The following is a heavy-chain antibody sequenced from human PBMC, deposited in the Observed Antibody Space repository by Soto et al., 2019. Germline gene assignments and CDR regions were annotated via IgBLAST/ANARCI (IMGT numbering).Heavy chain of an antibody. D-gene: IGHD1-1*01. Sequence: QVQLVQSGAEVKKPGASVKVSCKASGYTFTSYDINWVRQATGQGLEWMGWMNPSSGNTGYAQKFQRRVTMPRNTSFTTAYRELSTLRSEDTAVYYCARAMTTPGMDVWGQGTTVTVSS. CDR2: MNPSSGNT. J-gene: IGHJ6*02. CDR1: GYTFTSYD. CDR3: ARAMTTPGMDV. V-gene: IGHV1-8*01.